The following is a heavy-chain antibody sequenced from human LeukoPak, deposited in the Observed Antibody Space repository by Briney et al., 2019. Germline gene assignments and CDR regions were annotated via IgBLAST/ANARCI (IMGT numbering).Heavy chain of an antibody. CDR3: AGELGFCSSTSCPLYHY. J-gene: IGHJ4*02. CDR1: GYRFTDYY. Sequence: ASVKVSCKASGYRFTDYYVHWVRQAPGQGLEWMGWINPNNGVTNYAQKFYGRVTMTRVTSITTAYMELNRLTSDDTAAYYCAGELGFCSSTSCPLYHYWGQGTLVTVSS. D-gene: IGHD2-2*01. V-gene: IGHV1-2*02. CDR2: INPNNGVT.